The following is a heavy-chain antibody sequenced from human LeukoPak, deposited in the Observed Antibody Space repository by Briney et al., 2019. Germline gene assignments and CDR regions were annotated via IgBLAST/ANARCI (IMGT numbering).Heavy chain of an antibody. J-gene: IGHJ6*02. V-gene: IGHV3-23*01. CDR3: AKFAGYYYYYGMDV. CDR1: GFTFSSYA. Sequence: GGSLRLSCAASGFTFSSYAMSWVRQAPGKGLEWVSAISGSGGSTYYADSGKGRFTISRDNSKNTLYLQMNSLRAEDTAVYYCAKFAGYYYYYGMDVWGQGTTVTVSS. CDR2: ISGSGGST. D-gene: IGHD3-10*01.